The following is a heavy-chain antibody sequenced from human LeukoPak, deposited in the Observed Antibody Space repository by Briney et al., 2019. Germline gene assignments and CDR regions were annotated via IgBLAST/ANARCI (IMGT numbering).Heavy chain of an antibody. CDR2: ISGSGGTT. J-gene: IGHJ4*02. D-gene: IGHD4-17*01. Sequence: GGSLRLSCAASGFTFAGCAMSWVRQAPGKGLEWVSAISGSGGTTDYADSVKGRFTISRDNAKNSLYLQMNSLRAEDTAVYYCAREISSTVTTFDYWGQGTLVTVSS. CDR1: GFTFAGCA. CDR3: AREISSTVTTFDY. V-gene: IGHV3-23*01.